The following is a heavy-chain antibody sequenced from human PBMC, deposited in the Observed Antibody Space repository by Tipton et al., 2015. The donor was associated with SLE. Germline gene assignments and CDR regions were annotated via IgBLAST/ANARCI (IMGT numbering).Heavy chain of an antibody. CDR2: IYHSGNT. CDR3: ARHEIVAAKADY. Sequence: TLSLTCAVSGFSISSGYYWGWIRQPPGEGLERIGTIYHSGNTYYNPSRKSRLTLSVDTSQNQFYLKLTSVTAADTAVYYCARHEIVAAKADYWGPGTLITVSS. D-gene: IGHD5-12*01. J-gene: IGHJ4*02. CDR1: GFSISSGYY. V-gene: IGHV4-38-2*01.